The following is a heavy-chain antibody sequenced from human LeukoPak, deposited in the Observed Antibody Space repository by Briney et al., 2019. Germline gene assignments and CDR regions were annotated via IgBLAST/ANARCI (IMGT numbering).Heavy chain of an antibody. CDR1: GGTFSSYA. D-gene: IGHD3-10*01. CDR2: IIPILGIA. CDR3: ARGGGSGGYYYYGMDV. V-gene: IGHV1-69*04. J-gene: IGHJ6*02. Sequence: SVKVSCKASGGTFSSYAISWVRQAPGQGLEWMGRIIPILGIANYAQKFQGRVTITADKSTSTAYMELSSLRSEDTAVYYCARGGGSGGYYYYGMDVWGQGTTVTVSS.